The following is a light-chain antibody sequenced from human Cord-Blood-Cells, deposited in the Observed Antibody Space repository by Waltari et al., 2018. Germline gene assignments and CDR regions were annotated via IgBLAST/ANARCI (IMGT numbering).Light chain of an antibody. V-gene: IGKV3-15*01. CDR1: QSVSSN. CDR3: QQHNNWPPVT. Sequence: EIVMTQSPATLSVSTGERATLSCRASQSVSSNLAWYQQKPGQAPRLLIYGASTRATGIPARFSGSGSGTEFTLTISSLQSEDFAVYYCQQHNNWPPVTFGQGTRLEIK. J-gene: IGKJ5*01. CDR2: GAS.